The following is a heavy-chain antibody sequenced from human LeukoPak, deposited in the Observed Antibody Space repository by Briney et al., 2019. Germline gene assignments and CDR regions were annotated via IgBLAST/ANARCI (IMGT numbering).Heavy chain of an antibody. CDR1: GYTFTSYG. D-gene: IGHD2-2*01. CDR3: ASDRYQLLPYNWFDP. J-gene: IGHJ5*02. V-gene: IGHV1-18*04. Sequence: GASVKVSCKASGYTFTSYGISWVRQAPGQGLEWMGWISAYNGNTNYAQKLQGRVTMTTDTSTSTAYMELRSLRSDDTAVYYCASDRYQLLPYNWFDPWGQGTLVTVSS. CDR2: ISAYNGNT.